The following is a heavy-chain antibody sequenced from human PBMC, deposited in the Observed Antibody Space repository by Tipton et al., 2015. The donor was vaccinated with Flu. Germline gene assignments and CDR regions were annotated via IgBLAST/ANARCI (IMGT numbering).Heavy chain of an antibody. CDR2: IYYSGST. V-gene: IGHV4-59*08. CDR1: GGSISSYY. Sequence: TLSLTCTVSGGSISSYYWSWIRQPPGKGLEWIGYIYYSGSTNYNPSLKSRATISVDTSKNQFSLKLSSVTAADTAVYYCARHGGSGGSYVDYWGQGTLVTVSS. J-gene: IGHJ4*02. CDR3: ARHGGSGGSYVDY. D-gene: IGHD2-15*01.